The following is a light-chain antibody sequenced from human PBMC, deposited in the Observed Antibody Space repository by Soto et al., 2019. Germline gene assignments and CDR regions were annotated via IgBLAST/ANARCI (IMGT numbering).Light chain of an antibody. CDR3: QQYGSSPRT. J-gene: IGKJ1*01. CDR2: GAS. V-gene: IGKV3-20*01. Sequence: EIVLRQSPGTLSLSPGERATLSCRASQSVSSSNLAWYQQKPGQAPRLLIYGASRRATGIPDRFGGSGSGTDFALTITRLEPEDFAVYYCQQYGSSPRTFGQGTKVEIK. CDR1: QSVSSSN.